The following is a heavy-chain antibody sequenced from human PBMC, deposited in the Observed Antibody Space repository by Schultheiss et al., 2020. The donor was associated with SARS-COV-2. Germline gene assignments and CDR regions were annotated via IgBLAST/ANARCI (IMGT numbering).Heavy chain of an antibody. CDR1: GGSFSGYY. D-gene: IGHD3-3*01. V-gene: IGHV4-59*10. CDR3: ARNLSWDFWSGYFYGMDV. CDR2: IYTSGST. J-gene: IGHJ6*02. Sequence: SETLSLTCAVYGGSFSGYYWSWIRQPPGKGLEWIGRIYTSGSTNYNPSLKSRVTISVDTSKNQFSLKLSSVTAADTAVYYCARNLSWDFWSGYFYGMDVWGQGTTVTVSS.